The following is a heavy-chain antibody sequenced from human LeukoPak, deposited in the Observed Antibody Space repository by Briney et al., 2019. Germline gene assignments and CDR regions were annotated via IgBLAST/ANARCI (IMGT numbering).Heavy chain of an antibody. CDR3: ASPNCSGGSCYQNFDY. CDR2: IYYSGST. Sequence: SSETLSLTCTVSGGSISSYYWGWIRQPPGKGLEWIGSIYYSGSTYYNPSLKSRVTISVDTSKNQFSLKLSSVTAADTAVYYCASPNCSGGSCYQNFDYWGQGTLVTVSS. D-gene: IGHD2-15*01. CDR1: GGSISSYY. J-gene: IGHJ4*02. V-gene: IGHV4-39*01.